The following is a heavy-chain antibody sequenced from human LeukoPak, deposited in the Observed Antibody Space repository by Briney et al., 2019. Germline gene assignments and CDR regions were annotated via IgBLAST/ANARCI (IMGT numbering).Heavy chain of an antibody. D-gene: IGHD1-1*01. J-gene: IGHJ6*03. Sequence: ASVKVSCKASGYTFTSYDINWVRQATGQGLEWMGWMNPNSGNTGYAQKFQGRVTITRNTSISTAYMELSSLRSEDTAVYYCAREVRRGDYYYYYRDVWGKGTTVTVSS. CDR1: GYTFTSYD. CDR3: AREVRRGDYYYYYRDV. V-gene: IGHV1-8*03. CDR2: MNPNSGNT.